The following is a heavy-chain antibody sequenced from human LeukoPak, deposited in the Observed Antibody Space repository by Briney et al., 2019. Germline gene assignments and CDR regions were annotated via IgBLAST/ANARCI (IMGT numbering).Heavy chain of an antibody. V-gene: IGHV3-48*04. D-gene: IGHD3-22*01. J-gene: IGHJ4*02. CDR1: GFTFSSYS. CDR2: ISSSSSTI. Sequence: PGGSLRLSCAASGFTFSSYSMNWVRQAPGKGLEWVSYISSSSSTIYYADSVQGRFTISRDHAKNSLYLQMNSLRAEDTAVYYCARDYDSSGYFYFDYWGQGTLVTVSS. CDR3: ARDYDSSGYFYFDY.